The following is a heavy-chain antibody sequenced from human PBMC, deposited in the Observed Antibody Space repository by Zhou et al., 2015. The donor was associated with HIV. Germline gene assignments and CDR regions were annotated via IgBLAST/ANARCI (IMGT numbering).Heavy chain of an antibody. D-gene: IGHD3-10*01. CDR1: GATFSSYA. V-gene: IGHV1-69*12. CDR3: ARDGTPGEYAFDI. CDR2: IIPMFGTK. Sequence: QVQLVQSGAEVKRPGSSVKVSCKASGATFSSYAISWVRQAPGQGLEWMGGIIPMFGTKKYAQKFQGRVTITADESTSTAYMELSSLRSEDTAVYYCARDGTPGEYAFDIWGQGTMVTVSS. J-gene: IGHJ3*02.